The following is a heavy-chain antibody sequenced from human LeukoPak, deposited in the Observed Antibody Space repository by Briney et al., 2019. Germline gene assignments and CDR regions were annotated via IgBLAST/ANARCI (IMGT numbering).Heavy chain of an antibody. CDR1: GYSFTSYW. J-gene: IGHJ5*02. CDR3: ARGYCSGGSCYSDWFDP. CDR2: IYPGDSDT. Sequence: GESLKISCKGSGYSFTSYWIGWVRQMPGKGLEWMGIIYPGDSDTRYSPSFQGQVTISADKSISTAYLQWSSLKASDTAMYYCARGYCSGGSCYSDWFDPWGQGTPVTVSS. D-gene: IGHD2-15*01. V-gene: IGHV5-51*01.